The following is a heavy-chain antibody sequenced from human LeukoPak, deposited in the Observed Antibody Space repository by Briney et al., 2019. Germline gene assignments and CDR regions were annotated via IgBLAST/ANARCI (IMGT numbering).Heavy chain of an antibody. J-gene: IGHJ6*03. CDR1: GYTFTSYG. CDR2: IIPIFGTA. CDR3: ARELEMATQQGYYYYMDV. D-gene: IGHD5-24*01. V-gene: IGHV1-69*05. Sequence: GASVKVSCKASGYTFTSYGISWVRQAPGQGLEWMGGIIPIFGTANYAQKFQGRVTITTDESTSTAYMELSSLRSEDTAVYYCARELEMATQQGYYYYMDVWGKGTTVTVSS.